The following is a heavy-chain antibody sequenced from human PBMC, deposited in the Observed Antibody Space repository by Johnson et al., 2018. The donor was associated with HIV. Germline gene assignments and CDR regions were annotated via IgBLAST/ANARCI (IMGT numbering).Heavy chain of an antibody. J-gene: IGHJ3*02. Sequence: VQLVESGGVVVQPGRSLRLSCAASGFTFDDYTMHWVRPAPGKGLEWVYLISWNSGSIGYADSVKGRFTISRDNAKNTLYLQMNSLRAEDTAVYYCAREKGSSPRDAFDIWGQGTMVTVSS. CDR2: ISWNSGSI. D-gene: IGHD6-6*01. V-gene: IGHV3-9*01. CDR3: AREKGSSPRDAFDI. CDR1: GFTFDDYT.